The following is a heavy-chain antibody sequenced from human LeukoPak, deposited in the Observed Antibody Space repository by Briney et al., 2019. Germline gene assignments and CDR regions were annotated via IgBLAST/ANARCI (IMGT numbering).Heavy chain of an antibody. D-gene: IGHD3-22*01. Sequence: PGGSLRLSCAASEFTFSSYSMNWVRQAPGKGLEWVPYISSSSSPIYYADSVKGRFTISRDNAKNSLYLQMNSLRAEDTAVYYCARDPGGRTYYYDSNGAFDIWGQGTMVTVSS. CDR3: ARDPGGRTYYYDSNGAFDI. CDR1: EFTFSSYS. CDR2: ISSSSSPI. V-gene: IGHV3-48*01. J-gene: IGHJ3*02.